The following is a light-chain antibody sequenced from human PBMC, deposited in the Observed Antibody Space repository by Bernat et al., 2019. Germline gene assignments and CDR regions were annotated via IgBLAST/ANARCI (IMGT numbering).Light chain of an antibody. Sequence: DIQMTQSPSSVSASVGDRVTITCRVSQDISTWLAWYQQKPGKAPKLRSYAASTVQRGVPPRFVGSGSGTDFTLTITSLEPEDLATYYCQQANKFLFTFGPGTKVDL. CDR1: QDISTW. J-gene: IGKJ3*01. CDR3: QQANKFLFT. CDR2: AAS. V-gene: IGKV1-12*01.